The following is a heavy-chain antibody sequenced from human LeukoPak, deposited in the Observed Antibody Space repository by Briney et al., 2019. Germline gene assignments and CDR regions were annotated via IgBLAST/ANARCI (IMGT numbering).Heavy chain of an antibody. Sequence: PSETLSLTCTVSGGSISSSSYYWGWIRQPPGKGLEWIGSIYYSGSTYYNPSLKSRVTISVDTSKNQFSLKLSSVTAADTAVYYCAREWGLFYDSSGYYYDYWGQGTLVTVSS. J-gene: IGHJ4*02. V-gene: IGHV4-39*02. CDR3: AREWGLFYDSSGYYYDY. CDR2: IYYSGST. D-gene: IGHD3-22*01. CDR1: GGSISSSSYY.